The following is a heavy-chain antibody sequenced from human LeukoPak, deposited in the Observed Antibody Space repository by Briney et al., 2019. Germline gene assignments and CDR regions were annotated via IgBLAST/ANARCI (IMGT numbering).Heavy chain of an antibody. V-gene: IGHV4-59*01. CDR2: IFYSGTT. CDR1: GGSISSYY. D-gene: IGHD3-22*01. J-gene: IGHJ4*02. CDR3: ARASYSYDINGWVPFDY. Sequence: SETLSLTCTVSGGSISSYYWSWIRQPPGKGLEWIGFIFYSGTTNYNPSLKSRVTISVDTSKNQFSLKLSSVTAADTAVYYCARASYSYDINGWVPFDYWGQGTLVTVSS.